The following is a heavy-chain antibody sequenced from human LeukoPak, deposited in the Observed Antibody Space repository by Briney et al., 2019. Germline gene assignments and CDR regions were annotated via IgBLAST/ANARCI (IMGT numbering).Heavy chain of an antibody. CDR3: AREGCTNGVCFLYYYYMDV. CDR2: IYTSGST. Sequence: PSQTLSLTCTVSGGSISSGSYYWSWIRQPAGKGLEWIGRIYTSGSTNYNPSLKSRVTISVDTSKNQFSLKLSSATAADTAVYYCAREGCTNGVCFLYYYYMDVWGKGTTVTVSS. V-gene: IGHV4-61*02. J-gene: IGHJ6*03. D-gene: IGHD2-8*01. CDR1: GGSISSGSYY.